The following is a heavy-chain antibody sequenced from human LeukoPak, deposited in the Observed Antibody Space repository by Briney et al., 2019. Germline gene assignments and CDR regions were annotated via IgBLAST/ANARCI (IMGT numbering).Heavy chain of an antibody. CDR3: ARYSGSYRAFDI. CDR1: GFTFSSYA. D-gene: IGHD1-26*01. Sequence: RAGGSLRLSCAACGFTFSSYAMHWVRQAPGKGLEWVAVISYDGSNKYYADSVKGRFTISRDNSKNTLYLQMNSLRAEDTAVYYCARYSGSYRAFDIRGQGTMVTVSS. V-gene: IGHV3-30-3*01. J-gene: IGHJ3*02. CDR2: ISYDGSNK.